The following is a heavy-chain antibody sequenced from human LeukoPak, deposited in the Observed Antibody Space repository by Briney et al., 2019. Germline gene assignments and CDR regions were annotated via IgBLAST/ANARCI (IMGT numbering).Heavy chain of an antibody. CDR2: ISYDGSHT. J-gene: IGHJ6*03. Sequence: GRSLRHSCAASGFIFSNFAMHWVRQAPGRGLEWVALISYDGSHTYYADSMKGRFTISRDNSRNVLYLQMTSLSGDDSAVYYCAREEQELVRDYYYYMDVWGKGTTVTVSS. CDR1: GFIFSNFA. D-gene: IGHD6-13*01. CDR3: AREEQELVRDYYYYMDV. V-gene: IGHV3-30*01.